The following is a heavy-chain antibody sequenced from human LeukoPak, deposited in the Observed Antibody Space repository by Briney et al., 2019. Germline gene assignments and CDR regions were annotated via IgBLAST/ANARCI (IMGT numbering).Heavy chain of an antibody. J-gene: IGHJ6*02. D-gene: IGHD2/OR15-2a*01. V-gene: IGHV3-30*14. CDR3: ARDLTSGYGMDV. Sequence: PGGSLRLSCAAAGFTFSSYAMHWVRQAPGKGLEWVAIISYDGSNKYYADSVKGRFTISRDNSKNTLYLQMNSLRAEDTAVYYCARDLTSGYGMDVWGQGTTVTVSS. CDR1: GFTFSSYA. CDR2: ISYDGSNK.